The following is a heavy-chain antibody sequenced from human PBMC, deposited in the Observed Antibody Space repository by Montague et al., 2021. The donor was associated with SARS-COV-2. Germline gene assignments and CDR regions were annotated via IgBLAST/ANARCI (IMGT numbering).Heavy chain of an antibody. CDR2: ITPSGTA. D-gene: IGHD2-2*01. V-gene: IGHV4-34*01. CDR1: GGSFSVYY. Sequence: SETLSLTCAVHGGSFSVYYWSWHRQSPRSGLEWNAEITPSGTANLQPSPQSRVSLSVDTSKNQFTLKSTSVTAADTAMYYCAKEREVVRAARTLVAFDLWGQGTMVTVSS. J-gene: IGHJ3*01. CDR3: AKEREVVRAARTLVAFDL.